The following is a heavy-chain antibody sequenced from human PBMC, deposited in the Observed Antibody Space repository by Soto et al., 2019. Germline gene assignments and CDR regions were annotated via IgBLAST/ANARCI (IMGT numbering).Heavy chain of an antibody. CDR2: ISGSGGST. V-gene: IGHV3-23*01. CDR3: AKTLGTGSFYY. D-gene: IGHD1-7*01. CDR1: GLTFSSYA. Sequence: EVQMLASVGGLVQPGGSLRLSCAASGLTFSSYAMSWVRQAPGQGLEWVSAISGSGGSTYYAYSVKGRFTISIDNSKNTLYLPMNSLRSEDTSVYYCAKTLGTGSFYYWGQGTLVTGSS. J-gene: IGHJ4*02.